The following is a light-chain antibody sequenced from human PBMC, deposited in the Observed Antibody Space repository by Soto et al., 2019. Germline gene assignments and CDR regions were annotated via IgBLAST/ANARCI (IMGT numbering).Light chain of an antibody. J-gene: IGKJ5*01. CDR2: AAS. V-gene: IGKV1-12*01. CDR3: QQADTFPIT. CDR1: QGISRS. Sequence: DIQVTQSPPSLSASVGDRVTISCQASQGISRSLAWYQQKPGKAPKLLIYAASSLQSGVPSRFSGSGFGTDFTLTISSLQPEDSAIYYCQQADTFPITFGQGTRLEIK.